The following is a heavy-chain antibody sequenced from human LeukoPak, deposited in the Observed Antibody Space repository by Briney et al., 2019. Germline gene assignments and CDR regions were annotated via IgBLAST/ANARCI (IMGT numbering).Heavy chain of an antibody. CDR3: APRVVVIAAPFDY. D-gene: IGHD2-21*01. V-gene: IGHV3-30*02. CDR2: IRYDGSNK. J-gene: IGHJ4*02. Sequence: GGSLSLSCAASGFTFSSYGMHWVRQAPGKGLEWVAFIRYDGSNKSYSDSVRGRFTISRANSKNTLYLQMNSLRVEDAAVYYCAPRVVVIAAPFDYWGQGTLVTVSS. CDR1: GFTFSSYG.